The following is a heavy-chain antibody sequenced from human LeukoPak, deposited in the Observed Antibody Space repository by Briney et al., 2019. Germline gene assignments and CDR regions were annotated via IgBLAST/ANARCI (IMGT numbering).Heavy chain of an antibody. Sequence: SETLSLTCTVSGGSISSYYWSWIRQPPGKGLEWIGYIYYSGSTNYNPSLKSRVTISVDKSKNQFSLKLSSVTAADTAVYYCAREMGPRELLYYWGQGTLVTDSS. CDR3: AREMGPRELLYY. CDR1: GGSISSYY. J-gene: IGHJ4*02. CDR2: IYYSGST. V-gene: IGHV4-59*12. D-gene: IGHD3-10*01.